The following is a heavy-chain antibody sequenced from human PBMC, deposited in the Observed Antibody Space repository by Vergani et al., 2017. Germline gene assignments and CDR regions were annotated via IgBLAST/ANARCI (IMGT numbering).Heavy chain of an antibody. D-gene: IGHD4-11*01. CDR1: GGSFTSYH. Sequence: QVQLQQWGGGLLKPSETLSLTCVVNGGSFTSYHWPWIRQSPGEGLEWVGDIDHTGRPDYNPSLKSRLTMSVDKSRNQFSLPLNAVTATDTAIYFCARVNTETNGHRYYYYYMDVWGQGTAVTVS. CDR3: ARVNTETNGHRYYYYYMDV. J-gene: IGHJ6*03. V-gene: IGHV4-34*01. CDR2: IDHTGRP.